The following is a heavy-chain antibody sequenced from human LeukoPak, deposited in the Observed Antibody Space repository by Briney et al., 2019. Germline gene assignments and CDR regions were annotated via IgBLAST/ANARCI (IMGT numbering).Heavy chain of an antibody. CDR3: ARESERRGSYSSGWPNWFDP. J-gene: IGHJ5*02. D-gene: IGHD6-19*01. Sequence: GASVKVSCKASGGTFSSYAISWARQAPGQGLEWMGGIIPIFGTANYAQKFQGRVTITADESTSTAYMELSSLRSEDTAVYYCARESERRGSYSSGWPNWFDPWGQGTLVTVSS. CDR1: GGTFSSYA. CDR2: IIPIFGTA. V-gene: IGHV1-69*13.